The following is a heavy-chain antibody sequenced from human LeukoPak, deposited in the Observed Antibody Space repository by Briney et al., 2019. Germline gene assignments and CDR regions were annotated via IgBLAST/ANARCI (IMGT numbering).Heavy chain of an antibody. Sequence: GASVEVSCKASGYTFTSYDINWVRQATGQGLEWVGWMNPNSGNTGYAQNFQGRVTMTWDTSISTAYMELSSLRFEDTDVYYCARGYGGNSGWFDPWGQGTQVTVSS. CDR2: MNPNSGNT. J-gene: IGHJ5*02. V-gene: IGHV1-8*01. D-gene: IGHD4-23*01. CDR3: ARGYGGNSGWFDP. CDR1: GYTFTSYD.